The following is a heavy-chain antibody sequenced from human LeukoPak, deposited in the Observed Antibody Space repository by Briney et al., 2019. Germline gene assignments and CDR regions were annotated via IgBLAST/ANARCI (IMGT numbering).Heavy chain of an antibody. CDR2: IYYSGST. Sequence: LRLSCAASGFTFSDYYMSWIRQPPGKGLEWIGSIYYSGSTYYNPSLKSRVTISVDTSKNQFSLKLSSVTAADTAVYYCARYGSYSYFDYWGQGTLVTVSS. CDR1: GFTFSDYY. J-gene: IGHJ4*02. V-gene: IGHV4-38-2*01. D-gene: IGHD1-26*01. CDR3: ARYGSYSYFDY.